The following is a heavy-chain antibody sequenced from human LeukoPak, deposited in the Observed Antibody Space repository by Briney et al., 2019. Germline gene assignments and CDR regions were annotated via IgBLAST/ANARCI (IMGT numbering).Heavy chain of an antibody. Sequence: GASAKVSCKASGYTFTNYDIMWVRQATGQGPEWMGWMNSNSGNTGYAQKFQGRVTMTRDTSINTAYMELHSLTSEDTAVYYCARGRGGTVVRGYLDYWGQGTLVTVSS. CDR1: GYTFTNYD. V-gene: IGHV1-8*01. CDR2: MNSNSGNT. J-gene: IGHJ4*02. CDR3: ARGRGGTVVRGYLDY. D-gene: IGHD3-10*01.